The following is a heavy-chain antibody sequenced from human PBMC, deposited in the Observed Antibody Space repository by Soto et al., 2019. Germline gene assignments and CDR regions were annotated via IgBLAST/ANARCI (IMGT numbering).Heavy chain of an antibody. J-gene: IGHJ4*02. Sequence: GGSLRLSCAASEFTFSNYAMSWVRQAPGKGLEWVSSIGDNGDTTYYADSVKGRFTISRDNSKNTLYLQMNSLRAEDTAVYYCAKVSRAAVAGTADYWGQGTLVTVSS. CDR2: IGDNGDTT. D-gene: IGHD6-19*01. CDR3: AKVSRAAVAGTADY. CDR1: EFTFSNYA. V-gene: IGHV3-23*01.